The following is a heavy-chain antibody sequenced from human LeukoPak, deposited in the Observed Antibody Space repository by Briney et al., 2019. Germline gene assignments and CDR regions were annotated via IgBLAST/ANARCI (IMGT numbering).Heavy chain of an antibody. CDR1: GFTFNSYW. Sequence: GGSLRLSCAASGFTFNSYWFHWVRQAPGKGRVWVSRINSDGSDTIYADSVKGRFTISRDNAKSTVYLQMNSLKAEDTAVYYCARGGYHHGFDIWGQGTMVTVSS. CDR2: INSDGSDT. V-gene: IGHV3-74*01. J-gene: IGHJ3*02. CDR3: ARGGYHHGFDI. D-gene: IGHD2-15*01.